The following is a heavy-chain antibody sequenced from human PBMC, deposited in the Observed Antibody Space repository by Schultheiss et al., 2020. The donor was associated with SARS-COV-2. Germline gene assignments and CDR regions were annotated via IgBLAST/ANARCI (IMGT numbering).Heavy chain of an antibody. J-gene: IGHJ4*02. CDR3: ARGNYGTKSLDY. CDR2: INPSSGIT. Sequence: ASVKVSCKVSGYTLTSYYVHWVRQAPGQGLEWVGMINPSSGITNYPQKFQGRVTMITDTSTSTIYMEMSSLRSDDTAVYYCARGNYGTKSLDYWGQGTLVTVSS. V-gene: IGHV1-46*01. D-gene: IGHD1-7*01. CDR1: GYTLTSYY.